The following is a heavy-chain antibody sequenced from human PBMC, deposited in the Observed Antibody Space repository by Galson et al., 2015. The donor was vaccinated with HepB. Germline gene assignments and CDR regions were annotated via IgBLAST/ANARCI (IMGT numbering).Heavy chain of an antibody. CDR3: ARQSTLYCSSTSCYPSAGYYYMDV. CDR1: GGTFSSYA. V-gene: IGHV1-69*13. Sequence: SVKVSCKASGGTFSSYAISWVRQAPGQGLEWMGGIIPIFGTANYAQKFQGRVTITADESTSTAYMELSSLRSEDTAVYYCARQSTLYCSSTSCYPSAGYYYMDVWAKGPRSPSP. CDR2: IIPIFGTA. D-gene: IGHD2-2*01. J-gene: IGHJ6*03.